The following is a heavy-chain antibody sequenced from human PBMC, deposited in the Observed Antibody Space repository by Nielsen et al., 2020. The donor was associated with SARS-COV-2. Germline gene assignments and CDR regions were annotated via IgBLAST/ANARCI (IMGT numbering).Heavy chain of an antibody. J-gene: IGHJ2*01. Sequence: GESLKISCAASGFTFSSYSMNWVRQAPGKGLEWVSYISSSSSTIYYADSVKGRFTISRDNAKNSLYLQMNSLRAEDTAVYYCARDPGTTVVSFDLWGRGTLVTVSS. D-gene: IGHD4-23*01. V-gene: IGHV3-48*01. CDR1: GFTFSSYS. CDR2: ISSSSSTI. CDR3: ARDPGTTVVSFDL.